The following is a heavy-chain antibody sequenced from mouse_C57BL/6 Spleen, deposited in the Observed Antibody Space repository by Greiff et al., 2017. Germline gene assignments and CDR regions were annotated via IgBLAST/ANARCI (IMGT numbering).Heavy chain of an antibody. CDR1: GYTFTSYD. Sequence: VNLVESGPELVKPGASVKLSCKASGYTFTSYDINWVKQRPGQGLEWIGWIYPRDGSTKYNEKFKGKATLTVDTSSSTAYMELHSLTSEDSAVYFCARRDYGSSTYYAMDYWGQGTSVTVSS. J-gene: IGHJ4*01. D-gene: IGHD1-1*01. CDR2: IYPRDGST. CDR3: ARRDYGSSTYYAMDY. V-gene: IGHV1-85*01.